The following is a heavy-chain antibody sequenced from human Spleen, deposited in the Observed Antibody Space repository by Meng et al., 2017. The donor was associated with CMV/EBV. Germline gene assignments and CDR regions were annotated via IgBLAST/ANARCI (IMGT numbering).Heavy chain of an antibody. CDR1: GFTLKNYW. CDR3: AKGDYDFWSGYLGRFYYGMDV. CDR2: LSNDEFSA. J-gene: IGHJ6*02. V-gene: IGHV3-74*01. D-gene: IGHD3-3*01. Sequence: GGSLRLSCAASGFTLKNYWMHWVRQAPEKGLVWVARLSNDEFSAYADSVKGRFTISRDNSKNRLYLQMNSLRAEDTAVYYCAKGDYDFWSGYLGRFYYGMDVWGQGTTVTVSS.